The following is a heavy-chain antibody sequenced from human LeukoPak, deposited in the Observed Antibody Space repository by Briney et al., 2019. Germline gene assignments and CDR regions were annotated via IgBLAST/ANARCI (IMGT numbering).Heavy chain of an antibody. D-gene: IGHD6-19*01. CDR1: GFTLSSYA. Sequence: GGSLRLSCAASGFTLSSYAMSWVRQAPGKGLEWVSAISDTGNTYHADSVKGRFTISRDNSKNTLYLQMNSLRAEDTALYYCAKEKRLGWYADYWGQGTLVTVSS. J-gene: IGHJ4*02. CDR3: AKEKRLGWYADY. CDR2: ISDTGNT. V-gene: IGHV3-23*01.